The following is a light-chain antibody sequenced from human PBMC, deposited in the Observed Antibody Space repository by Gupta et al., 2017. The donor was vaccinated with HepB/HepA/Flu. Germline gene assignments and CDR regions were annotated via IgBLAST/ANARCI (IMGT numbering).Light chain of an antibody. J-gene: IGKJ1*01. CDR2: RAS. CDR3: QQYDTYRRT. Sequence: DIQMTQSPSTLSASIGDRVTITCRATQSISGWLAWYQQKPGKAPKLLIYRASTLQSGVPSRFSGSGSETEFTLTISGLQPDDYATYYCQQYDTYRRTFGQGTKVEIK. V-gene: IGKV1-5*03. CDR1: QSISGW.